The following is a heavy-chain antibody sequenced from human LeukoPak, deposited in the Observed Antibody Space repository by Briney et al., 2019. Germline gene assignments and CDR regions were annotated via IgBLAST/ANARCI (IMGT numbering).Heavy chain of an antibody. CDR2: IGGSGGTT. V-gene: IGHV3-23*01. D-gene: IGHD2-2*01. Sequence: GGSLRLSCAASGLTFSSYAMSWVRQAPGKVLEWVSSIGGSGGTTFYADSVKGQFTISRDNSKNTLFLQMSSLRAEDTAVYYCAKGYCASTTCYARFENWGQGTLVTVSS. CDR1: GLTFSSYA. J-gene: IGHJ4*02. CDR3: AKGYCASTTCYARFEN.